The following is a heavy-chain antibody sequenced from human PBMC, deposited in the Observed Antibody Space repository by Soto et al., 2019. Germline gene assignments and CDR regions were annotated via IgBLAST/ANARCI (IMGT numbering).Heavy chain of an antibody. D-gene: IGHD3-22*01. Sequence: PSETLSLTCTVSGVSITSGGYFWTWIRQPPGKGLEWIGYISYGGRTYYNSSLKSRLTMSVDTPENQFSLRLGSVTAADTAVYYCARGPTAWLLGASEGLDVWGQGTTVTVSS. V-gene: IGHV4-31*03. CDR2: ISYGGRT. CDR1: GVSITSGGYF. CDR3: ARGPTAWLLGASEGLDV. J-gene: IGHJ6*02.